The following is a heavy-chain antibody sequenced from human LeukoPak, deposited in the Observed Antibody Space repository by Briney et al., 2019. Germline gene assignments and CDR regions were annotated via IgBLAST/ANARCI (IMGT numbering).Heavy chain of an antibody. CDR1: GGTLSSYA. J-gene: IGHJ3*02. Sequence: SVKVSCQASGGTLSSYAISWGRQAPGQGLEWVGRIIPILGIANYAQKFQGRVTITADKSTSTAYMELSSLRSEDTAVYYCARDPTVVNSAGYAFDIWGQGTMVTVSS. CDR2: IIPILGIA. D-gene: IGHD4-23*01. V-gene: IGHV1-69*04. CDR3: ARDPTVVNSAGYAFDI.